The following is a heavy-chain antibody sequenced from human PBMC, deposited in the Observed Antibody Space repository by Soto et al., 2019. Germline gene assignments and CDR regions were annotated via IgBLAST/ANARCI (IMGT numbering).Heavy chain of an antibody. D-gene: IGHD1-26*01. Sequence: ASVKVSCKASGGTFSSYAISWVRQAPGQGLEWMGGIIPIFGTADYAQKFQGRVTITADESTSTAYMELSSLRSEDTAVYYCARDHDSGSYGYCGQGTLVTVSS. J-gene: IGHJ4*02. V-gene: IGHV1-69*13. CDR1: GGTFSSYA. CDR3: ARDHDSGSYGY. CDR2: IIPIFGTA.